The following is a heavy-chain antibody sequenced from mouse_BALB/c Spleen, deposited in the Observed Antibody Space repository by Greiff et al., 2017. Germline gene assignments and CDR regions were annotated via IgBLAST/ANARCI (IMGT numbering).Heavy chain of an antibody. J-gene: IGHJ4*01. CDR1: GYTFTDYE. CDR3: TRREVVDAMDY. Sequence: VQLQQSGAELVRPGASVTLSCKASGYTFTDYEMHWVKQTPVHGLEWIGAIDPETGGTAYNQKFKGKATLTADKSSSTAYMELRSLTSEDSAVYYCTRREVVDAMDYWGQGTSVTVSS. V-gene: IGHV1-15*01. D-gene: IGHD1-1*01. CDR2: IDPETGGT.